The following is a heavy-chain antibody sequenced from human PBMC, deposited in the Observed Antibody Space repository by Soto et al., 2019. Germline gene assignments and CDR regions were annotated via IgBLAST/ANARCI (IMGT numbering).Heavy chain of an antibody. J-gene: IGHJ2*01. Sequence: QVQLVESGGGVVQPGRSLTLSCVASGFTFSSYGMTWVRQAPGKGLEWVAIIQYDGLNHLYADSVQGRFTISRDNSRNTLYLQMNSLTADDTAVYFCAKAFTTFPSYWFFDLWGRGTLVTVSS. V-gene: IGHV3-30*18. CDR3: AKAFTTFPSYWFFDL. CDR1: GFTFSSYG. CDR2: IQYDGLNH. D-gene: IGHD2-2*01.